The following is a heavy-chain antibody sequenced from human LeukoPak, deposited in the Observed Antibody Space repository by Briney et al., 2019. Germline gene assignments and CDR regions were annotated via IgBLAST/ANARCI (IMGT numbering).Heavy chain of an antibody. J-gene: IGHJ3*02. D-gene: IGHD1-26*01. CDR2: IRSKANSYAT. V-gene: IGHV3-73*01. Sequence: GGSLRLSCAASGFTFSGSAMHWVRQASGKGLEWVGRIRSKANSYATAYAASVKGRFTISRDDSKNTAYLQMNSLKTEDTAVYYCTRPGGGYSVGWSDAFDIWGQGTMVTVSS. CDR1: GFTFSGSA. CDR3: TRPGGGYSVGWSDAFDI.